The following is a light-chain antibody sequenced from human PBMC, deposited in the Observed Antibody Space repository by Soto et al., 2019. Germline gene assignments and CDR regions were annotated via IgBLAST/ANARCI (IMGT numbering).Light chain of an antibody. V-gene: IGLV2-23*01. CDR2: EAI. Sequence: QSALTQPASVSGSPGQSITISCTGTISDVGRYNLVSWYQQHPDKAPKLTIYEAIERHLGVSHRFSGSTSGNTASLTISGLQTEDEAKYFCCSYAGGASVVFGGGTKLTVL. J-gene: IGLJ2*01. CDR1: ISDVGRYNL. CDR3: CSYAGGASVV.